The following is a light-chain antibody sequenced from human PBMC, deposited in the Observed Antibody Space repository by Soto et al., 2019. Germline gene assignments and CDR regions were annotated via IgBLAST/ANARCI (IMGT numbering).Light chain of an antibody. J-gene: IGLJ1*01. CDR2: DVS. CDR1: SSDVGGYNY. V-gene: IGLV2-14*01. Sequence: QSVLTQPASVSGSPGQSIAISCTGTSSDVGGYNYVSWYQQHPGKAPKVMIYDVSNRPSGVSVRFSGSKSGNTASLTISGLQADDEADYYCSSYTSGSLYAFGTGTKVTVL. CDR3: SSYTSGSLYA.